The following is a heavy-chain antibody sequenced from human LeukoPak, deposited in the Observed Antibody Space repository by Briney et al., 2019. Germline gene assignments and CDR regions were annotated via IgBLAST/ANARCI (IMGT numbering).Heavy chain of an antibody. CDR2: ISGSGGST. Sequence: GGSLRLSCAASGFTLSSYAMSWVRQAPGKGLEWVSAISGSGGSTYYADSVKGRFTISRDNSKNTLHLQMNSLRAEDTAVYYCAKDKQSYGSGSYDYWGQGTLVTVSS. J-gene: IGHJ4*02. D-gene: IGHD3-10*01. CDR1: GFTLSSYA. V-gene: IGHV3-23*01. CDR3: AKDKQSYGSGSYDY.